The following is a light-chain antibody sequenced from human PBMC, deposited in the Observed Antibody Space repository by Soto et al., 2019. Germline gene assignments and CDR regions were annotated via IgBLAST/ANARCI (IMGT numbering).Light chain of an antibody. V-gene: IGKV1-5*01. CDR3: QQYNTYSWT. Sequence: DIQMTQSPSTLSASVGDRVTITCRASQTISTWVAWYQQKPGKAPKFLIYDASSLESGVPSRFSGSGSGTEFTLTISSLQPDDFTTYYCQQYNTYSWTFGQGTKVDIK. CDR2: DAS. J-gene: IGKJ1*01. CDR1: QTISTW.